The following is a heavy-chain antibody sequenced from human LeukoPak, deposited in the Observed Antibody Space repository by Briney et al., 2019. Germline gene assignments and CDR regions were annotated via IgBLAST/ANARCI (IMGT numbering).Heavy chain of an antibody. Sequence: SETLPLTCTVSGGSVSSGSYYWSWIRQPPGKGLEWIGYIYYSGSAYYNPSLKSRVTISVDTSKNQFSLKLSSVTAADTAVYYCAVNEDYDSPDRMDVWGQGTTVTVSS. D-gene: IGHD3-22*01. CDR3: AVNEDYDSPDRMDV. CDR2: IYYSGSA. V-gene: IGHV4-30-4*01. CDR1: GGSVSSGSYY. J-gene: IGHJ6*02.